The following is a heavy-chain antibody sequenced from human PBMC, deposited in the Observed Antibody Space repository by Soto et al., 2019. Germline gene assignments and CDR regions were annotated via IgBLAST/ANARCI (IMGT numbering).Heavy chain of an antibody. J-gene: IGHJ4*02. CDR1: GFTFSSYA. Sequence: PGESLKISCAASGFTFSSYAMSWVRQAPGKGLEWVSAISGSGGSTYYADSVKGRFTISRDNSKNTLYLQMNSLRAEDTAVYYCAKSSLRYFDWSHDYWGQGTLVTVSS. CDR2: ISGSGGST. CDR3: AKSSLRYFDWSHDY. V-gene: IGHV3-23*01. D-gene: IGHD3-9*01.